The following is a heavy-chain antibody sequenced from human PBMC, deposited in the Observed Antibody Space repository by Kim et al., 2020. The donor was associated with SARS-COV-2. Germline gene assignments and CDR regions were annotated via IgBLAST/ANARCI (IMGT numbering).Heavy chain of an antibody. CDR3: ARRFYYYDSSGYYSEGEYFQH. CDR2: IYYSGST. Sequence: SETLSLTCTVSGGSISSSSYYWGWIRQPPGKGLEWIGSIYYSGSTYYNPSLKSRVTISVDTSKNQFSLKLSSVTAADTAVYYCARRFYYYDSSGYYSEGEYFQHWGQGTLVTVSS. J-gene: IGHJ1*01. D-gene: IGHD3-22*01. V-gene: IGHV4-39*01. CDR1: GGSISSSSYY.